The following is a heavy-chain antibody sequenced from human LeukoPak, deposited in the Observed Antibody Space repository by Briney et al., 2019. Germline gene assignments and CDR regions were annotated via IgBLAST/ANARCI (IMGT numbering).Heavy chain of an antibody. CDR1: GGSISSYY. Sequence: PSETLSLTCTVSGGSISSYYWSWIRQPPGKGLEWIGYLYYIGSTNYNPSLESRVTISVDTSKNQFSLNLSSVTAADTAVYYCARGGFYASGSFRFDPWGQGTLVTVSS. J-gene: IGHJ5*02. CDR2: LYYIGST. V-gene: IGHV4-59*01. CDR3: ARGGFYASGSFRFDP. D-gene: IGHD3-10*01.